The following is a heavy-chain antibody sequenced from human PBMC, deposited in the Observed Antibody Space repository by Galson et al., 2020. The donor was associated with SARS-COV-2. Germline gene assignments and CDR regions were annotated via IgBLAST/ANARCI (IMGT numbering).Heavy chain of an antibody. Sequence: GGSLRLSCVASGFTFSTYAMSWVRQAPGKGLQWVSAISGSGSSIYYADSVRGRFTISRDNSKNTLYLQMNNLRAEDTAIYFCAKARQDYCTSTSCQGIDSWGQGTLVTVSS. CDR3: AKARQDYCTSTSCQGIDS. CDR2: ISGSGSSI. V-gene: IGHV3-23*01. D-gene: IGHD2-2*01. J-gene: IGHJ4*02. CDR1: GFTFSTYA.